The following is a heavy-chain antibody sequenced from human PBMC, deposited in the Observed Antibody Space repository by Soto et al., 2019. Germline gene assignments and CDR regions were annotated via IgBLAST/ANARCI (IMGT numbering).Heavy chain of an antibody. CDR1: GCSISNGGYH. CDR3: CRVWGCYYDY. CDR2: IYYSGSN. D-gene: IGHD1-26*01. J-gene: IGHJ4*02. Sequence: SETLRLTCAVSGCSISNGGYHWTWTRQAPGKGLEWVGEIYYSGSNKYNPSPKSRVTILVEATTNQFSFMQSSVPGAETAAFYCCRVWGCYYDYWGQGTLVTVSS. V-gene: IGHV4-39*07.